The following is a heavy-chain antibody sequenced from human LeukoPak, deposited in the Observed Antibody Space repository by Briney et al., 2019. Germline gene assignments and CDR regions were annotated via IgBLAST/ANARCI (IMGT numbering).Heavy chain of an antibody. J-gene: IGHJ4*02. D-gene: IGHD3-22*01. CDR2: IYYSGST. CDR3: ARVCYDSRGYYPFDY. Sequence: SETLSLTCAVSGGSISSGVYYWSWIRQPPGKGLEWIGYIYYSGSTYYNPSLKSRVTISADTSKNQLSLNVSSVTAADTAVYYCARVCYDSRGYYPFDYWGQGTLVTVSS. CDR1: GGSISSGVYY. V-gene: IGHV4-31*11.